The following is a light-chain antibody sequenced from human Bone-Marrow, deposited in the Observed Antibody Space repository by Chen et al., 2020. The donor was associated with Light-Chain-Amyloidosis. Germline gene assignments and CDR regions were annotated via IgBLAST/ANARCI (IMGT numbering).Light chain of an antibody. Sequence: SYELTQPPSVSVSPGQTASITCSGDKLGDKYTSWYQQKPGQSPVLFIYQDTKRPSGIPEQFSGSNSGNTATLTMSGTQDMYEADYYWQACDTSVVFGGGTKLTVL. J-gene: IGLJ2*01. CDR2: QDT. CDR1: KLGDKY. CDR3: QACDTSVV. V-gene: IGLV3-1*01.